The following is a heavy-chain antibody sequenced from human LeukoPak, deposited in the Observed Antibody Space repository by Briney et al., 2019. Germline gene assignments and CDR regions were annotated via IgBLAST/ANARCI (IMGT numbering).Heavy chain of an antibody. V-gene: IGHV4-34*01. D-gene: IGHD3-22*01. CDR2: INHSGST. J-gene: IGHJ4*02. CDR1: GGSFSGYY. CDR3: ARGAGRRSPNYYDSSGYYFFDY. Sequence: SKTLSLTCAVYGGSFSGYYWSWIRQPPGKGLEWIGEINHSGSTNYNPSLKSRVTISVDTSKNQFSLKLSSVTAADTAVYYCARGAGRRSPNYYDSSGYYFFDYWGQGTLVTVSS.